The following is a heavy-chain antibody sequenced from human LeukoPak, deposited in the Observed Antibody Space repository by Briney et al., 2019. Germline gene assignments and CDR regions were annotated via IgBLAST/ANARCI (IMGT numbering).Heavy chain of an antibody. J-gene: IGHJ4*02. Sequence: GASVKVSCKASGGTFSSYAISWVRQAPGQGLEWIGGIIPIFGTANYAQKFQGRVTITADKSTSTAYMELSSLRSDDTAVYYCARDESVVVAATGYWGQGTLVTVSS. D-gene: IGHD2-15*01. V-gene: IGHV1-69*06. CDR3: ARDESVVVAATGY. CDR1: GGTFSSYA. CDR2: IIPIFGTA.